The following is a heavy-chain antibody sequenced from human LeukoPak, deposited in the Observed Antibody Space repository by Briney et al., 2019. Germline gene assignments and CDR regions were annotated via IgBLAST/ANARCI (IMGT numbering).Heavy chain of an antibody. CDR1: GYTFTSYY. J-gene: IGHJ3*02. V-gene: IGHV1-46*01. D-gene: IGHD3-16*01. Sequence: ASVKVSCKASGYTFTSYYMHWVRQAPGQGLEWMGIINPSGGSTSYAQKFQGRVTMTRDMSTSTVYMELSSLRSEDTAVYYCARDQDTIGSPDDAFDIWGQGTMVTVSS. CDR3: ARDQDTIGSPDDAFDI. CDR2: INPSGGST.